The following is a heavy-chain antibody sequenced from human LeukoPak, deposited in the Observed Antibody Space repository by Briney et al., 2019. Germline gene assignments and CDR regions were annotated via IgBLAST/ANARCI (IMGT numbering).Heavy chain of an antibody. V-gene: IGHV4-59*08. Sequence: SETLSLTCTVSGGSISSYYWSWIRQPPGKGLEWIGYIYYSGSTNYNPSLKSRVTISVDTSKNQFSLKLSSVTAADTAVYYCARQIGAGYGDYVYWFDPWGQGTLVTVSS. J-gene: IGHJ5*02. D-gene: IGHD4-17*01. CDR3: ARQIGAGYGDYVYWFDP. CDR1: GGSISSYY. CDR2: IYYSGST.